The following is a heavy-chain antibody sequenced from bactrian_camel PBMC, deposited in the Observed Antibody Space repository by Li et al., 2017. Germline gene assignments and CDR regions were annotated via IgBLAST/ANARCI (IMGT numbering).Heavy chain of an antibody. D-gene: IGHD5*01. CDR2: INSRGGSA. V-gene: IGHV3S1*01. Sequence: HVQLVESGGGLVQPGGSLRLSCAASGFTFSSYWMYWVRQAPGTGLEWVSVINSRGGSAYYADSVKGRFTISRDSAKNTLYLQLNSLKTEDTAMYYCAKETYGLPSDWGQGTQVTVS. CDR3: AKETYGLPSD. CDR1: GFTFSSYW. J-gene: IGHJ4*01.